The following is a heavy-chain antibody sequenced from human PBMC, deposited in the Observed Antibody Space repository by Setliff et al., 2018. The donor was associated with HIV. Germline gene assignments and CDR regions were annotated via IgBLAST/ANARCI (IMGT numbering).Heavy chain of an antibody. V-gene: IGHV4-34*01. Sequence: SETLSLTCAVYGGSFSGYYWSWIRQTPGKGLAWIGEINHSGVTKYNPSLKRRVTISVDTSKNQFSLKLRSVTAADTAVYYCARVPGYSSGTSYMDVWGKGTTVTVSS. CDR3: ARVPGYSSGTSYMDV. D-gene: IGHD6-19*01. CDR2: INHSGVT. CDR1: GGSFSGYY. J-gene: IGHJ6*03.